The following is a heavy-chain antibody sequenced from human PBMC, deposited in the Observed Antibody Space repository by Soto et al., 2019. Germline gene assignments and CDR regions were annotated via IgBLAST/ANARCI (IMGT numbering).Heavy chain of an antibody. CDR2: IRSKTYGETI. CDR3: TRGTVDYFDY. Sequence: GGSLRLSCTTSGFTFRDYAMSWIRQAPGKGLEWVTFIRSKTYGETIKYAASVEGRFTISRDDSKRIVYLQMNSLKTEDTAVYYCTRGTVDYFDYWGQGTLLTVSS. V-gene: IGHV3-49*03. J-gene: IGHJ4*02. CDR1: GFTFRDYA.